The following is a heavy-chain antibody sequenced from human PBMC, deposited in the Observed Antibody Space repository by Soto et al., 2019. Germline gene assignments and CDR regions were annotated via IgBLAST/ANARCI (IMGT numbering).Heavy chain of an antibody. V-gene: IGHV4-39*01. D-gene: IGHD6-13*01. CDR2: IYFSGST. Sequence: ENLSPTSSFSVGSICSSESYWGLSRQPPGEGLEWIGTIYFSGSTYYNRSLKSRVTMSVATSKNQFSLKLSSVTAADTAVYYCARHWGRGAAGTCYNWGQG. J-gene: IGHJ1*01. CDR3: ARHWGRGAAGTCYN. CDR1: VGSICSSESY.